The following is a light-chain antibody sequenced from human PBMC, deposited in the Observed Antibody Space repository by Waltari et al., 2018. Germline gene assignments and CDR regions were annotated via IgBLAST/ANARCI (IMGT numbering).Light chain of an antibody. J-gene: IGLJ3*02. Sequence: QSALTQPASVSGSAGQSITISCTGTSDDVGSYNFVAWYPQNPGKAPSPLISEVTKRPSGVSSRCSGSKSGITASLTISGLQTEDEADYYCCSYAGGATWVFGGGTKLTVL. V-gene: IGLV2-23*02. CDR3: CSYAGGATWV. CDR2: EVT. CDR1: SDDVGSYNF.